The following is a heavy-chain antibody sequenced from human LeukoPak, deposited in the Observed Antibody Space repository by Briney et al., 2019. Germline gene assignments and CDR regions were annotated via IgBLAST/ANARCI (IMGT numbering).Heavy chain of an antibody. V-gene: IGHV3-74*01. J-gene: IGHJ4*02. CDR1: GFTFSSYW. CDR2: ISTDGSST. D-gene: IGHD4-17*01. CDR3: ARAPRRPGDYYFDN. Sequence: PGGSLRLSCAASGFTFSSYWMHWVRQAPGKGLAWVSRISTDGSSTTYADSVKGRFTISRDNAKNTLYLQMNSLRAEDTALYYCARAPRRPGDYYFDNWGQGTLVTVSS.